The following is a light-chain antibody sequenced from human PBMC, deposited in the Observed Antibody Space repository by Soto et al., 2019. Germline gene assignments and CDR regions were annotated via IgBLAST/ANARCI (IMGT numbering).Light chain of an antibody. CDR3: QQYNNWPTWT. CDR1: QSVSSN. Sequence: EIVLTQSPGTLYFSPVERSILSCRASQSVSSNLAWYQQKPGQAPRLLIYGASTRATGIPARFSGSGSGTEFTLTISSLQSEDFAVYYCQQYNNWPTWTFGQGTKV. J-gene: IGKJ1*01. V-gene: IGKV3-15*01. CDR2: GAS.